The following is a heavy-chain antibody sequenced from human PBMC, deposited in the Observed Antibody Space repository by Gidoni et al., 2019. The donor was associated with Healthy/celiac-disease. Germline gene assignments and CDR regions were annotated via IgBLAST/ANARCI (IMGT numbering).Heavy chain of an antibody. CDR1: GYTFTSYY. J-gene: IGHJ6*02. CDR3: ARVWGSSVPYYYYYGMDV. V-gene: IGHV1-46*01. Sequence: QVQLVQSGAEVKKPGASVKVSCKASGYTFTSYYMHWVRQAPGQGLEWMGIINPSGGSTSYAQKFQGRVTMTRDTSTSTVYMELSSLRSEDTAVYYCARVWGSSVPYYYYYGMDVWGQGTTVTVSS. CDR2: INPSGGST. D-gene: IGHD7-27*01.